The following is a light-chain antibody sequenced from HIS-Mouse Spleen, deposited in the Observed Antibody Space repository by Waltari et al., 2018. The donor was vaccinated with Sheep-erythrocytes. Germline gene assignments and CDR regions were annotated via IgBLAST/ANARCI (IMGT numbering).Light chain of an antibody. CDR1: SSDVGCYNL. CDR2: DVS. CDR3: CSYAGSYNHV. J-gene: IGLJ1*01. Sequence: QSALTQPRSVSGSPGQSVTISCPGTSSDVGCYNLVSRYQQHPGKAPKPMIYDVSKRPSGVPDRFSGSKSGNTASLTISGLQAEDEADYYCCSYAGSYNHVFATGTKVTVL. V-gene: IGLV2-11*01.